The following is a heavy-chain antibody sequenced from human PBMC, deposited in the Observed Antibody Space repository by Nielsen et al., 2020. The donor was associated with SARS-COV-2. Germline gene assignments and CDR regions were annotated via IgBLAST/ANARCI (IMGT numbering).Heavy chain of an antibody. Sequence: ASVKVSCKASGYTFTSYAMHWVRQAPGQRLEWMGWISAYNGNTNYAQKLQGRVTMTTDTSTSTAYMELRSLRSDDTAVYYCARVITIFGVADEIDYWGQGTLVTVSS. J-gene: IGHJ4*02. CDR1: GYTFTSYA. CDR2: ISAYNGNT. CDR3: ARVITIFGVADEIDY. D-gene: IGHD3-3*01. V-gene: IGHV1-18*01.